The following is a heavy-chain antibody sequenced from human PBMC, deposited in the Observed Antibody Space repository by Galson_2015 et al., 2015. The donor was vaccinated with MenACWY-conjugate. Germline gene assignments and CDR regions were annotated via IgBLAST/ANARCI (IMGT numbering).Heavy chain of an antibody. CDR2: IHYGGST. V-gene: IGHV4-59*01. CDR1: GASISTDH. CDR3: ARWVAVKMIEY. J-gene: IGHJ4*02. D-gene: IGHD6-19*01. Sequence: SETLSLTCSVSGASISTDHWSWIRQPPGKGLEWIGYIHYGGSTKYNPSLKTRITMSLDTSENQFSLKLSSVTAADTAVYYCARWVAVKMIEYCGQGTLVTVSS.